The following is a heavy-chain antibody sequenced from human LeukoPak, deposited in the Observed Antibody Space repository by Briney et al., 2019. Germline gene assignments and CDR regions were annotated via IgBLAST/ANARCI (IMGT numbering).Heavy chain of an antibody. CDR1: GGSFSGYY. V-gene: IGHV4-34*01. J-gene: IGHJ4*02. CDR2: INHSGST. Sequence: SVTLSLTCAVYGGSFSGYYWSWIRQPPGKGLEWIGEINHSGSTNYNPSLKSRVTISVDTSKNQFSLKLSSVTAADTAVYYCARAPSGPDYWGQGTLVTVSS. D-gene: IGHD3-3*01. CDR3: ARAPSGPDY.